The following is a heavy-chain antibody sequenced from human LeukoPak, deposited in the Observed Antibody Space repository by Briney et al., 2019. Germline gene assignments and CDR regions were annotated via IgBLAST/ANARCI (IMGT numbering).Heavy chain of an antibody. V-gene: IGHV1-46*01. Sequence: GASVKVSCKASGYTFTTYYRHWVRKAPRQVLVWMVLINPSGGGTRYAQKFQGSVTRTRDTSTSTVYMELGSLRSEDRAVYYCASGYKTVSVFDHWGQGTLVTVSS. CDR2: INPSGGGT. D-gene: IGHD5-24*01. J-gene: IGHJ4*02. CDR1: GYTFTTYY. CDR3: ASGYKTVSVFDH.